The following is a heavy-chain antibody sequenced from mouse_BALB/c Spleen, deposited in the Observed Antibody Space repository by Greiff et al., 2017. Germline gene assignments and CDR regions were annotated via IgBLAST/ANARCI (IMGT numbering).Heavy chain of an antibody. CDR2: ISNGGGST. V-gene: IGHV5-12-2*01. J-gene: IGHJ3*01. CDR1: GFTFSSYT. Sequence: DVMLVESGGGLVQPGGSLKLSCAASGFTFSSYTMSWVRQTPEKRLEWVAYISNGGGSTYYPDTVKGRFTISRDNAKNTLYLQMSSLKSEDTAMYYCARHSYSPWFAYWGQGTLVTVSA. D-gene: IGHD2-12*01. CDR3: ARHSYSPWFAY.